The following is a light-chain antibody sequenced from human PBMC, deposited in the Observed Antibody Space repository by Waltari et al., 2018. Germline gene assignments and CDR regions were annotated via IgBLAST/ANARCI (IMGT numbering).Light chain of an antibody. Sequence: SYELTQPPSVSVSPGQTARINCSGDALPKQYVFWYQQKPGQAPLLVIFKDNERPSGIPERISGSSSGTTVSLTISGVQAEDEADYYCQSADTSSTYWVFGGGTKLTVL. CDR3: QSADTSSTYWV. V-gene: IGLV3-25*02. CDR1: ALPKQY. J-gene: IGLJ3*02. CDR2: KDN.